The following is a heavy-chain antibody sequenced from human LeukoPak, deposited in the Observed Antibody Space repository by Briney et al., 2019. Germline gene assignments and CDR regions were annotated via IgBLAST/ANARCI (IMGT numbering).Heavy chain of an antibody. CDR3: AREDYGSGSYPLDY. Sequence: PGGSLRLSRAASGFTFSSFALHWVRQAPGKGLEYVSAISSNGRNTYYANSVKGRFTISRDNSKNTLYLQMGSLRAEDMAVYYCAREDYGSGSYPLDYWGQGTLVTVSS. V-gene: IGHV3-64*01. CDR2: ISSNGRNT. D-gene: IGHD3-10*01. CDR1: GFTFSSFA. J-gene: IGHJ4*02.